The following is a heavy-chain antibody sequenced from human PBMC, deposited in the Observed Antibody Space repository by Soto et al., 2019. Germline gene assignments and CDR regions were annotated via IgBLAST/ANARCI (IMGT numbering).Heavy chain of an antibody. CDR3: AKDLSRLYYYYGMDV. V-gene: IGHV3-23*01. J-gene: IGHJ6*02. Sequence: GGSLRLSCAASGFTFSSYAMSWVRQAPGKGLEWVSAISGSGGSTYYADSVKGRFTISRDNSKNTLYLQMNSLRAEDTAVYYCAKDLSRLYYYYGMDVWGQGTTVTVSS. CDR1: GFTFSSYA. CDR2: ISGSGGST.